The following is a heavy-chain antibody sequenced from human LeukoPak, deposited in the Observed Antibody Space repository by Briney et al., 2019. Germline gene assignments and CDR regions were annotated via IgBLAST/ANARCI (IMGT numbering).Heavy chain of an antibody. CDR1: GYTFSNYY. Sequence: ASVKVSCKASGYTFSNYYLHWVRQAPGQGLEWMAKINPSGSGTSYAQKFQGRVSVTRDTSTGTVYMELSSLTSEDTAAYYCASHKSGWQQTYFDFWGQGILVTVFS. CDR2: INPSGSGT. CDR3: ASHKSGWQQTYFDF. J-gene: IGHJ4*02. V-gene: IGHV1-46*01. D-gene: IGHD6-25*01.